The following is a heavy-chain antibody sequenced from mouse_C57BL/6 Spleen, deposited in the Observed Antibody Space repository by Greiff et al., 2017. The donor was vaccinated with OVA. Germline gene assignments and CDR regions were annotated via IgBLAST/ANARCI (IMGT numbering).Heavy chain of an antibody. CDR1: GYAFSSYW. CDR2: IYPGDGDT. Sequence: VQLKESGAELVKPGASVKISCKASGYAFSSYWMNWVKQRPGKGLEWIGQIYPGDGDTNYNGKFKGKATLTADKSSSTAYMQLSSLTSEDSAVYFCARGGDYDKYFDVWGTGTTVTVSS. D-gene: IGHD2-4*01. V-gene: IGHV1-80*01. CDR3: ARGGDYDKYFDV. J-gene: IGHJ1*03.